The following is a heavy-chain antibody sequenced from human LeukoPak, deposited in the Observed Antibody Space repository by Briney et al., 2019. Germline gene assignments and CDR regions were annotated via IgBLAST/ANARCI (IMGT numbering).Heavy chain of an antibody. CDR3: ARPATVGGIYYFDY. CDR2: IYPGDSDT. J-gene: IGHJ4*02. CDR1: GYSFATYY. V-gene: IGHV5-51*01. Sequence: GESLKISCKGSGYSFATYYIGWVRQMPEKGLGWMGVIYPGDSDTRYSPSFQGQVTISADKSINTAYLQWSSLKASDTAIYYCARPATVGGIYYFDYWGQGTLVTVSS. D-gene: IGHD3-16*02.